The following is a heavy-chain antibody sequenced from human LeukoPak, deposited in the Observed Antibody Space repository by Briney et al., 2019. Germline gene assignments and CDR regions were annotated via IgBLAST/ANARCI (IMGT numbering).Heavy chain of an antibody. CDR1: GFTFSSNA. J-gene: IGHJ4*02. CDR2: VSGSGSST. V-gene: IGHV3-23*01. Sequence: GGSLRLSCAASGFTFSSNAMGWVRQAPGKGLEWVSVVSGSGSSTDYADSVKGRFTISRDNSKNTLYLQMSSLSAEDTAVYYCAKMNVLTGYYTPNFDFWGQGTLVTVSS. D-gene: IGHD3-9*01. CDR3: AKMNVLTGYYTPNFDF.